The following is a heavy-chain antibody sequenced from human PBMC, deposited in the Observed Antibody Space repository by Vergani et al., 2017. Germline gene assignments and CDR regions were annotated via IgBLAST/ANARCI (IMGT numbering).Heavy chain of an antibody. CDR2: SRNKARSYTR. CDR3: TTPTKWELRYYFDY. J-gene: IGHJ4*02. CDR1: GFTLSDHV. D-gene: IGHD3-9*01. Sequence: EVQLVESGGGLVQPGGSLRLSCAASGFTLSDHVMDWVRQGPGTGLEWVGRSRNKARSYTREYSASVKGRFTISRDDSRNSLYLQMNSLKTEDTAVYYCTTPTKWELRYYFDYWGQGTLVTVSS. V-gene: IGHV3-72*01.